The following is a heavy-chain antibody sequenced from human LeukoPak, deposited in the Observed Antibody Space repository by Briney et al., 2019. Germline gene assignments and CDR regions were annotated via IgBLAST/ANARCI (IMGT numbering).Heavy chain of an antibody. J-gene: IGHJ3*02. CDR1: GFTFSNYG. Sequence: GGSLRLSCAASGFTFSNYGMNRVRQAPGKGLEWVSFTDTSGRYVYYGGSVKGRFTISRDNAKNLLFLRMNGLRAEDTALYYCARGRSITLLRGVAMSDGFDIWGQGAMVAVSS. CDR3: ARGRSITLLRGVAMSDGFDI. V-gene: IGHV3-21*06. D-gene: IGHD3-10*01. CDR2: TDTSGRYV.